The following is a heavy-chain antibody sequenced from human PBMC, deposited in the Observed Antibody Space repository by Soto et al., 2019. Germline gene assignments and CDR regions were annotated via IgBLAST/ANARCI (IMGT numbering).Heavy chain of an antibody. CDR3: ARDRIAAAGRIWFDP. CDR1: GGTFSSYA. CDR2: IIPIFGTA. J-gene: IGHJ5*02. Sequence: SVKVSFKASGGTFSSYAISWVRQAPGQGLEWMGGIIPIFGTANYAQKFQGRVTITADESTSTAYMELRSLRSEDTAVYYCARDRIAAAGRIWFDPWGQGTLVTVSS. V-gene: IGHV1-69*13. D-gene: IGHD6-13*01.